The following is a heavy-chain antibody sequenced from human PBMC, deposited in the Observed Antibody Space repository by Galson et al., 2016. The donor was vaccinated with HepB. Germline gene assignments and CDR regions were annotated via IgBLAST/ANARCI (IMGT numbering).Heavy chain of an antibody. CDR2: ISYDGAGK. Sequence: SLRLSCAASGFAFSSYSMYWVRQAPGKELEWVAVISYDGAGKYYADSVKGRSTLSRDNSKNTLSLQMNSLRVEDTAVYYCTRDGGEAGADSSKGMDVWGQGTTVIVSS. CDR3: TRDGGEAGADSSKGMDV. J-gene: IGHJ6*02. D-gene: IGHD6-19*01. V-gene: IGHV3-30-3*01. CDR1: GFAFSSYS.